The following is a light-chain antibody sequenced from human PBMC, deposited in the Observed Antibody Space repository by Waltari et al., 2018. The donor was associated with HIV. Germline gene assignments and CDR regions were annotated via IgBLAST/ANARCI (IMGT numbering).Light chain of an antibody. J-gene: IGKJ1*01. CDR3: QQYYNTPWT. CDR2: WAS. V-gene: IGKV4-1*01. Sequence: DIILTQSPDTLAVSLGDRATIHCRSSQTVLSDSTHKNYLSWYQQQPGQHPKLLLYWASARESGVPARFSGSGSATDFTLTITDFQAEDAAIYFCQQYYNTPWTFGQGTRADIK. CDR1: QTVLSDSTHKNY.